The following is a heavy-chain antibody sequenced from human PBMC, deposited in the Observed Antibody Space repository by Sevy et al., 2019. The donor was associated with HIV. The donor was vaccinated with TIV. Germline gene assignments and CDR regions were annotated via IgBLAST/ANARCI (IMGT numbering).Heavy chain of an antibody. Sequence: GGSLRLSCAASGLTVSNAWMNWVRQAPGKGLEWVGRIKSKSDGGTRDLVAPVKGRVSISRDASRNTVSLEISSLKIEDTGMYYCAAGLGKSDFDSWGQGTLVTVSS. J-gene: IGHJ5*01. CDR1: GLTVSNAW. D-gene: IGHD3-9*01. CDR2: IKSKSDGGTR. CDR3: AAGLGKSDFDS. V-gene: IGHV3-15*01.